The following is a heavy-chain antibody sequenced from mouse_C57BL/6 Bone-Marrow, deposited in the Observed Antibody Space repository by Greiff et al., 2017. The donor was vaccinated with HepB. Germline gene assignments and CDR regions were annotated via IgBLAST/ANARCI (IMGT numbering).Heavy chain of an antibody. D-gene: IGHD1-1*01. Sequence: VQRVEEGAERGKPGAAVKISGKEGGETFTEEERNGVKQRPGQGLEWIGKIGPGSGSTYYNEKFKGKATLTADKSSSTAYMQLSSLTSEDSAVYFCARRGLRVPYFDYWGQGTTLTVSS. CDR2: IGPGSGST. CDR1: GETFTEEE. CDR3: ARRGLRVPYFDY. J-gene: IGHJ2*01. V-gene: IGHV1-77*01.